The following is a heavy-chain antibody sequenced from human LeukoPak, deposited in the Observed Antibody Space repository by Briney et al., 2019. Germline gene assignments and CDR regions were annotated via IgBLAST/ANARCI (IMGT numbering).Heavy chain of an antibody. V-gene: IGHV3-9*01. J-gene: IGHJ4*02. CDR2: ISWNSGSI. CDR1: GFTFDDYA. D-gene: IGHD6-13*01. Sequence: GGSLRLSCAASGFTFDDYAMHWVRQAPGKGLEWVSGISWNSGSIGYADSVKGRFTISRDNAKNSLYLQMNSLRAEDTALYYCASAYSYSSSWSDYWGQGTRVTVSS. CDR3: ASAYSYSSSWSDY.